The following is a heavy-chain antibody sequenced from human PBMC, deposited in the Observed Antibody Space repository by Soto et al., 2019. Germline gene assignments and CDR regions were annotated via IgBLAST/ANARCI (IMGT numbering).Heavy chain of an antibody. CDR2: ISYSGIT. CDR1: GGSISSGDYY. CDR3: ARGRYSSSWYSLRDWFDP. D-gene: IGHD6-13*01. Sequence: SETLSLTCTVSGGSISSGDYYWGWIRQHPGRGLEWIGYISYSGITYYNPSLKSRVTISVDTSKNQFSLKLSSVTAADTAVYYCARGRYSSSWYSLRDWFDPWGQGTLVTVSS. J-gene: IGHJ5*02. V-gene: IGHV4-31*03.